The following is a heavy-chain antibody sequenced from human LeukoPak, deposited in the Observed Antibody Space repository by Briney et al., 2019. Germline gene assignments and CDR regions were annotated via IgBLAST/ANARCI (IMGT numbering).Heavy chain of an antibody. CDR3: ARGSVGLDY. CDR2: IYTSGST. V-gene: IGHV4-61*02. Sequence: KPSETLSLTCTVSGGSISSGSYYWSWIRQPPRKGLEWIGRIYTSGSTNYNPSPKSRVTISVDTSKNQFSLKLSSVTAADTAVYYCARGSVGLDYWGQGTLVTVSS. CDR1: GGSISSGSYY. J-gene: IGHJ4*02. D-gene: IGHD4-23*01.